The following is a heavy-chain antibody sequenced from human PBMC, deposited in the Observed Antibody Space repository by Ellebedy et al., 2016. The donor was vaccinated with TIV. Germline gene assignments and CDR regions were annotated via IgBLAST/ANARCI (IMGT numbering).Heavy chain of an antibody. CDR2: INPNSGDT. CDR1: GYTFTGYF. CDR3: ARGGTMGEYRFFDS. Sequence: AASVKVSCKASGYTFTGYFMHWVRQAPGQGLEWMGWINPNSGDTNYAQKFQGWVTMTRDTSISTAYMELSRLRSDDTADYYCARGGTMGEYRFFDSWGQGTLVIVSS. V-gene: IGHV1-2*04. J-gene: IGHJ5*01. D-gene: IGHD1-14*01.